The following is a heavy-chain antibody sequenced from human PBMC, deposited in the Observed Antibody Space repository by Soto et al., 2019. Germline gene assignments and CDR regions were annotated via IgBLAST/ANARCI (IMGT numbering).Heavy chain of an antibody. CDR3: AREGSIPPDLIDY. CDR2: ISSSSSYI. V-gene: IGHV3-21*01. CDR1: GFTFSSYS. J-gene: IGHJ4*02. Sequence: GGSLRLSCAASGFTFSSYSMNWVRQAPGKGLEWVSSISSSSSYIYYADSVKGRFTISRDNAKNSLYLQMNSLRAEDTAVYYCAREGSIPPDLIDYWGQGTLVTVSS.